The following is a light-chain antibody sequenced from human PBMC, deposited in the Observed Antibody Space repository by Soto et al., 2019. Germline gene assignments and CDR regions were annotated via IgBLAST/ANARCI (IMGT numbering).Light chain of an antibody. J-gene: IGKJ4*01. CDR3: QQSYSTPLA. CDR1: QSISSC. Sequence: DIQMTQSPCSLSSSVGDRVTITCRASQSISSCLNWYQQKPGKAPQLLIYAASSLQGGVPSRFSGSGSGTDFTLSISSQQPEDFATYYCQQSYSTPLAFGGGTKVEIK. V-gene: IGKV1-39*01. CDR2: AAS.